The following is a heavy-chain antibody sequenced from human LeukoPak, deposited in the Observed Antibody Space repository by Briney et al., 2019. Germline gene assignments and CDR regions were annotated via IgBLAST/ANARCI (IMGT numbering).Heavy chain of an antibody. CDR2: ISGSGVSK. CDR1: RFTFCSYA. J-gene: IGHJ4*02. D-gene: IGHD6-13*01. Sequence: GGSLRLSCAASRFTFCSYAMNWVRQAPGKGLEWVLAISGSGVSKYYADSVKGRFTISRDNCKNTLYLQMHSWEAEDTAVYYCAKGGASSSWPYWGQGTLVTVSS. V-gene: IGHV3-23*01. CDR3: AKGGASSSWPY.